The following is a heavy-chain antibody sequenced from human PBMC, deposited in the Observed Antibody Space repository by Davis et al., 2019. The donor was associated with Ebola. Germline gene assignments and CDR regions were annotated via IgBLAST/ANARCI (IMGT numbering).Heavy chain of an antibody. CDR2: IWYDGSNK. J-gene: IGHJ4*02. CDR3: ARRADY. Sequence: GGSLRLSCAASGFTFSTYSMSWVRQAPGKGLEWVAVIWYDGSNKYYADSVEGRFTISRDNSKNTLYLQMNSLRAEDTAVYYCARRADYWGQGTLVTVSS. CDR1: GFTFSTYS. V-gene: IGHV3-33*08.